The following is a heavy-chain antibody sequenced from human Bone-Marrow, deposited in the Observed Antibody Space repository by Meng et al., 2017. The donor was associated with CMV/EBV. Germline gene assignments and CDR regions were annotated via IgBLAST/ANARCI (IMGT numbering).Heavy chain of an antibody. V-gene: IGHV3-30*02. Sequence: GESLKISCAASGFTFSSYGMHWVRQAPGKGLEWVAFIRYDGSNKYYADSVKGRFTISRDNSKNTLYLQMNSLRAEDTAVYYCAKGAADIVVVPAAINYFDYWGQGKLVPVSS. J-gene: IGHJ4*02. CDR2: IRYDGSNK. CDR1: GFTFSSYG. D-gene: IGHD2-2*02. CDR3: AKGAADIVVVPAAINYFDY.